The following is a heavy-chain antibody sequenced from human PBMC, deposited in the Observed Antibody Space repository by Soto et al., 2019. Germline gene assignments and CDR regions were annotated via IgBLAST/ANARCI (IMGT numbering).Heavy chain of an antibody. CDR1: GGSVSSGSYY. CDR2: IYYSGST. V-gene: IGHV4-61*01. Sequence: SETLSLTCTVSGGSVSSGSYYWSWIRQPPGKGLEWIGYIYYSGSTNYNPSLKSRVTISVDTSKNQFSLKLSSVTAADTAVYYCARGLRPRQYYYGSGSYYFDYWGQGTLVTVSS. J-gene: IGHJ4*02. D-gene: IGHD3-10*01. CDR3: ARGLRPRQYYYGSGSYYFDY.